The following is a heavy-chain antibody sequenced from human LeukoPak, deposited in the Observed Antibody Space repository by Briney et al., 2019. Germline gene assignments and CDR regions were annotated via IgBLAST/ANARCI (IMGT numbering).Heavy chain of an antibody. J-gene: IGHJ4*02. CDR2: INSDGSTT. CDR3: AKGAYDYIEMGYFDY. CDR1: GFSLSSYW. D-gene: IGHD5-12*01. V-gene: IGHV3-74*01. Sequence: PGGSLRLSCAASGFSLSSYWMHWVRQAPGKGLVWVSRINSDGSTTNYADSVKGRFTISRDNAKNTLYLQMNSLRAEDMAVYYCAKGAYDYIEMGYFDYWGQGTLVTVSS.